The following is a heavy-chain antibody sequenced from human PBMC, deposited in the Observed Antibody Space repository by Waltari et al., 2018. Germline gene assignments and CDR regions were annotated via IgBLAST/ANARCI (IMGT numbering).Heavy chain of an antibody. Sequence: QVQLQESGPGLVKPTHTLSLTCTVSGEPISDDVSRWTYWTWIRQSAGKGLEWIGHIYSSGAVDYNPSLRSGVTISLDTPKSHFTLKRTSVTAADTAVYYCANRGVGNYFKYFRLWSPGTLVTVSS. J-gene: IGHJ1*01. D-gene: IGHD1-7*01. V-gene: IGHV4-61*02. CDR3: ANRGVGNYFKYFRL. CDR1: GEPISDDVSRWTY. CDR2: IYSSGAV.